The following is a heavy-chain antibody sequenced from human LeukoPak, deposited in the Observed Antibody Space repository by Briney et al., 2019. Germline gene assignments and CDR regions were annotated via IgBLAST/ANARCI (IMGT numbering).Heavy chain of an antibody. CDR2: ISGSGLTT. D-gene: IGHD3-3*01. Sequence: PGGSLRLSCAASGFTFSNYAMTWVRQAPGKGLEWVSAISGSGLTTYYADSVRGRFTISRDNFRNTLYLQMNSLRAEDTAVYYCAKVSVWSGYYSGMDVWGQGTTVTVSS. V-gene: IGHV3-23*01. CDR1: GFTFSNYA. CDR3: AKVSVWSGYYSGMDV. J-gene: IGHJ6*02.